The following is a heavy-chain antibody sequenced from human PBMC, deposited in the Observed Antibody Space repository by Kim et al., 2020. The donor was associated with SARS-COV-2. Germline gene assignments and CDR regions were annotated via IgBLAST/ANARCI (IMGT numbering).Heavy chain of an antibody. CDR1: GFTLGIHV. CDR3: PTPGVAAMTPFDS. J-gene: IGHJ4*02. Sequence: GGSLRLSCEVSGFTLGIHVMTWVRQPPGKGLEWVSTLRGSGGATYYADSVQGLFSVSRANSKNSLYLHMNSLRADETAVYYFPTPGVAAMTPFDSCGQG. V-gene: IGHV3-23*01. CDR2: LRGSGGAT. D-gene: IGHD3-10*01.